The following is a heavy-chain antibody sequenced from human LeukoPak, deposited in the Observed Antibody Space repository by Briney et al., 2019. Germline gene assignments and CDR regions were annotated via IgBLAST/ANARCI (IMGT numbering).Heavy chain of an antibody. J-gene: IGHJ4*02. CDR2: IYPGDSDT. V-gene: IGHV5-51*01. CDR1: GYNFSNYW. CDR3: ARRHIIPCISQDHGILTGYSPIDY. Sequence: GESLKISCNGFGYNFSNYWIGRGPQMPGKGLEWMGIIYPGDSDTRYSPSFQGQVTISADKSISTDYLQWSSLKASDNAMYCCARRHIIPCISQDHGILTGYSPIDYWGQGTLVTVSS. D-gene: IGHD3-9*01.